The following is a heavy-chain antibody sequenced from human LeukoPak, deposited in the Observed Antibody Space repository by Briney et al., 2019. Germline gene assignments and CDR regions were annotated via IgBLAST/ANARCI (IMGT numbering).Heavy chain of an antibody. J-gene: IGHJ4*02. CDR1: GGSISSYY. CDR2: IYYSGST. V-gene: IGHV4-59*08. Sequence: SSETLSLTCTVSGGSISSYYWSWIRQPPVKGLEWIGYIYYSGSTNYNPSLKSRVTMSVDTSKNQFSLKLSSVTAADTAVYYCARHGSRLSLGELCYWGQGTLVTVSS. D-gene: IGHD3-16*01. CDR3: ARHGSRLSLGELCY.